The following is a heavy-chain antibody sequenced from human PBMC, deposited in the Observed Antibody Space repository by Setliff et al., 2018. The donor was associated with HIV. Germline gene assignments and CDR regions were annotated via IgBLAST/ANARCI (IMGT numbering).Heavy chain of an antibody. J-gene: IGHJ1*01. Sequence: ASVKVSCKVSGCTLTELSMHWVRQAPGKGLEWMGGFDPEDGETIYAQKFQGRVTMTEDTSTDTAYMELSSLRSEDTAMYYCATIRAYYYDSSGQEYFQYWGHGTLVTVSS. CDR3: ATIRAYYYDSSGQEYFQY. CDR2: FDPEDGET. CDR1: GCTLTELS. V-gene: IGHV1-24*01. D-gene: IGHD3-22*01.